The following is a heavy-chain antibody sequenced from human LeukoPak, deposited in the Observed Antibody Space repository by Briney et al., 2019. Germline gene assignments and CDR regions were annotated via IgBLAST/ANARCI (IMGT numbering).Heavy chain of an antibody. CDR1: GFTFSSYW. V-gene: IGHV3-7*01. CDR2: IKQDGSEK. CDR3: ARGLDYGSGGYYDFDY. J-gene: IGHJ4*02. D-gene: IGHD3-10*01. Sequence: GGSLRLSCAASGFTFSSYWMSWVRQAPGKGLEWVANIKQDGSEKYYVDSVKGRFAISRDNAKNSLYLQMNSLRAEDTAVYYCARGLDYGSGGYYDFDYWGQGTLVTVSS.